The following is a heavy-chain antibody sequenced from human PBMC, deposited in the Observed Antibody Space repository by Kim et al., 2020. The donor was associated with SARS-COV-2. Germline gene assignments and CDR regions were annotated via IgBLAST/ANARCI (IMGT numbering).Heavy chain of an antibody. CDR2: IYYSGST. CDR3: ARGGSVYSSGWSTYYFDY. CDR1: GGSISSSSYY. J-gene: IGHJ4*02. V-gene: IGHV4-39*07. D-gene: IGHD6-19*01. Sequence: SETLSLTCTVSGGSISSSSYYWGWIRQPPGKGLEWIGSIYYSGSTYYNPSLKSRVTISVDTSKNQFSLKLSSVTAADTAVYYCARGGSVYSSGWSTYYFDYWGQGTLVTVSS.